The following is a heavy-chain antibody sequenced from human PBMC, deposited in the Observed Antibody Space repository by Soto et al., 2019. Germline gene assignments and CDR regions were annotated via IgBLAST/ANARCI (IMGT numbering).Heavy chain of an antibody. J-gene: IGHJ6*02. CDR2: IVVGRGNT. D-gene: IGHD3-9*01. V-gene: IGHV1-58*02. CDR1: GFTFLRSA. CDR3: AADGADRPDWFYYGLDV. Sequence: QVQLVQSGPEVKKPGTSVKVSCKASGFTFLRSAIHWVRQARGQRPEWIGWIVVGRGNTNYAQKFQDRVTISRDMSTNTVFMDLSSLKSDDTAVYYCAADGADRPDWFYYGLDVWGQGTTVTVSS.